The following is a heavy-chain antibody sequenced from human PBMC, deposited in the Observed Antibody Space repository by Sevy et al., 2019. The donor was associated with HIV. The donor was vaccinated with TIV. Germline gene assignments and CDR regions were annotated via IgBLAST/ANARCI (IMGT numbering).Heavy chain of an antibody. J-gene: IGHJ4*02. CDR1: GFIFSGYW. CDR2: INPDGSEK. V-gene: IGHV3-7*01. Sequence: GGSLRLSCAAPGFIFSGYWMTWVRQAPGKGLEWVANINPDGSEKYYVGSVKVRFTISRDNARNSLVLQMNSLRAADTAFYYCVGGRYCSGGGCYIDYWGQGTLVTVSS. D-gene: IGHD2-15*01. CDR3: VGGRYCSGGGCYIDY.